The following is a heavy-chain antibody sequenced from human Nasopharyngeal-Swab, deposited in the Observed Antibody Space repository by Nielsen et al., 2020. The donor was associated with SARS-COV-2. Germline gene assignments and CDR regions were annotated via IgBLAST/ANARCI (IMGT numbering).Heavy chain of an antibody. D-gene: IGHD6-19*01. Sequence: GESLKISCAASGFPFNNYGMSWVRQAPGKGLEWVSSISGSGGSTYYADSAKGRFTMSRDNSKGTLYLQMNTLRAEDTAVYYCAKGYSSGWQLYYYYGMDVWGQGTTVTVSS. CDR2: ISGSGGST. CDR3: AKGYSSGWQLYYYYGMDV. V-gene: IGHV3-23*01. CDR1: GFPFNNYG. J-gene: IGHJ6*02.